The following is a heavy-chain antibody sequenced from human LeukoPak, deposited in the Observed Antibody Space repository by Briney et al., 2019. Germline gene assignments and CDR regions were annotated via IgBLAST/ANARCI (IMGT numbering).Heavy chain of an antibody. D-gene: IGHD3-10*01. J-gene: IGHJ4*02. CDR2: IGGSGGST. CDR1: GFTFSSYA. CDR3: AKDVGFGELFTFDY. Sequence: GGSLRLSCAASGFTFSSYAMSWVRQAPGKGLEWVSAIGGSGGSTYYADSVKGRFTISRDNSKNTLYLQMNSLRAEDTAAYYCAKDVGFGELFTFDYWGQGTLVTVSS. V-gene: IGHV3-23*01.